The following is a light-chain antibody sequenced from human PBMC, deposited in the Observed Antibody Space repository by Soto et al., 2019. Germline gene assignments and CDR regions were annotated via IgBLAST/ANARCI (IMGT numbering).Light chain of an antibody. V-gene: IGKV3-15*01. J-gene: IGKJ5*01. CDR2: GAS. CDR1: QSVSSN. CDR3: QQYNNWPPT. Sequence: EIVMTKSPATLSVSPGERATLSCRASQSVSSNVAWYQQKPGQAPRLLIYGASTRATGIPARFSGSRSGTEFTLTISSLQSEDFAVYYCQQYNNWPPTFGQGTRLEIK.